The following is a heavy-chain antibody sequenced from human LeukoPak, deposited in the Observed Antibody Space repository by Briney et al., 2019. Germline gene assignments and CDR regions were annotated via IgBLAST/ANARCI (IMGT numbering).Heavy chain of an antibody. CDR1: GGSISSYY. Sequence: SETLSLTCTVSGGSISSYYWSWIRQPAGKGLEWVGRIYTSGSTYYNPSLESRITMSIDTSKNQFSLKLKSLNAADTAVYYCARVRRAGTMDVWGQGTTVIVSS. CDR3: ARVRRAGTMDV. CDR2: IYTSGST. V-gene: IGHV4-4*07. J-gene: IGHJ6*02.